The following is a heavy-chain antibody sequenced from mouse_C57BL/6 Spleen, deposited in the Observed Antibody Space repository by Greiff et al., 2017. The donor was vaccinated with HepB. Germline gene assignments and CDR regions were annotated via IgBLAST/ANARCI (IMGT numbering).Heavy chain of an antibody. CDR2: INPGSGGT. J-gene: IGHJ4*01. V-gene: IGHV1-54*01. CDR1: GYAFTNYL. CDR3: ARGTPDYAMDY. D-gene: IGHD3-1*01. Sequence: VQLVESGAELVRPGTSVKVSCKASGYAFTNYLIEWVKQRPGQGLEWIGVINPGSGGTNYNEKFKGKATLTADKSSSTAYMQLSSLTSEDSAVYFCARGTPDYAMDYWGQGTSVTVSS.